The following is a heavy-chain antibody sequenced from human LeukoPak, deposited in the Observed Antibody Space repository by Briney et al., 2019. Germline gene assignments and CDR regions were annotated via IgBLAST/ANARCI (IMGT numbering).Heavy chain of an antibody. V-gene: IGHV3-30*18. CDR1: GFTFSSYG. D-gene: IGHD3-16*01. CDR2: ISYDGGDK. CDR3: GKAGRSTRSTGGEFDY. Sequence: GESLTLSCPASGFTFSSYGMHWVRQAPGKGLEWVAVISYDGGDKNYADSVKGRFTISRDTSKNTTYLQMNSLRAEDTAVYYCGKAGRSTRSTGGEFDYWGQGTLVTVSS. J-gene: IGHJ4*02.